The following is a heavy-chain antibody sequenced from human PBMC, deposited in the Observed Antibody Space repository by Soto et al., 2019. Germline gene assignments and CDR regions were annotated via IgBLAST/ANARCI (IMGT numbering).Heavy chain of an antibody. J-gene: IGHJ5*02. D-gene: IGHD3-3*01. CDR2: INSEGSST. CDR1: GFTISGHW. CDR3: ARVPGDFWSGYYSWFDP. V-gene: IGHV3-74*01. Sequence: PGGSLRLSCAASGFTISGHWMHWVRQVPGKGLVWVSRINSEGSSTSYADSVKGRFIISRDNAKNTLFLQMNSLRAEDTAVYYCARVPGDFWSGYYSWFDPWGQGTLVTVSS.